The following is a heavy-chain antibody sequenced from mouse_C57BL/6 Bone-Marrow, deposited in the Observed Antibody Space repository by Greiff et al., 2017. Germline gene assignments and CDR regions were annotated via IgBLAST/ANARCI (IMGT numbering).Heavy chain of an antibody. CDR2: ISDGGSYT. CDR3: ASLYYYGSSYRDY. J-gene: IGHJ2*01. V-gene: IGHV5-4*01. CDR1: GFTFSSYA. D-gene: IGHD1-1*01. Sequence: EVQLMESGGGLVKPGGSLKLSCAASGFTFSSYAMSWVRQTPEKRLEWVATISDGGSYTYYPDNVKGRFTISRDNAKNNLYLQMSHLKSEDTAMYYCASLYYYGSSYRDYWGQGTTLTVSS.